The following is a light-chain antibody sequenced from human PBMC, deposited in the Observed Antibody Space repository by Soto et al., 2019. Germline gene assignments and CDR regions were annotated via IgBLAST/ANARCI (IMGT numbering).Light chain of an antibody. Sequence: QSALTQPASVSGSPGQWITISCTGTSSDVGGYNYVSWYQQHPGKAPKLMIYDVSNRPSGVSNRFSGSKSGNTASLTISGLQAEDEAEYYCSSYTSSSTLLYVFGTGTKLTVL. V-gene: IGLV2-14*01. CDR3: SSYTSSSTLLYV. CDR1: SSDVGGYNY. J-gene: IGLJ1*01. CDR2: DVS.